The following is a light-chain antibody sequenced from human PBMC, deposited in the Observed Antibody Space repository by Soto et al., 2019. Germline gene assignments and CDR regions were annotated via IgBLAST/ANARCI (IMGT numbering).Light chain of an antibody. V-gene: IGKV1-39*01. CDR3: QQSFASPPLT. Sequence: DIQMTQSPSSLSASVGDRVTITCRASQYISRYLNWYQKKPGKAPKLLIYDASTLQSGVPPRLSGSGSGSDFSLTISSLQPEDFATYYCQQSFASPPLTFGGGTKVDIK. CDR2: DAS. CDR1: QYISRY. J-gene: IGKJ4*01.